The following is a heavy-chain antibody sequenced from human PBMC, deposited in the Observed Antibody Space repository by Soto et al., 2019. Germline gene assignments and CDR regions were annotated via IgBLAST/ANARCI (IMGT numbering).Heavy chain of an antibody. CDR3: TTGTEGYYLLADAFDI. CDR2: IKSKTDGGTT. V-gene: IGHV3-15*07. J-gene: IGHJ3*02. CDR1: GFTFSNAW. D-gene: IGHD1-26*01. Sequence: EVQLVESGGGLVKPGGSLRLSCAASGFTFSNAWMNWVRQAPGKGLEWVGRIKSKTDGGTTDYAAPVKGRFTISREDSKNTLYLQMNSLKTEDTAVYYCTTGTEGYYLLADAFDIWGQGTMVTVSS.